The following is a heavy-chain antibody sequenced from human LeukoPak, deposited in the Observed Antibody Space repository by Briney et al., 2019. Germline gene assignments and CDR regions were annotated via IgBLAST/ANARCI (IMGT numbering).Heavy chain of an antibody. CDR3: AKDRVVVVPAALLFDY. V-gene: IGHV3-23*01. Sequence: PGPSLRLSCAASGFTFSSYAMSWVRQAPGKGLEWVSAISGSGGSTYYADSVKGRFTISRDNSKNTLYLQMNSLRAEDTAVYYCAKDRVVVVPAALLFDYWGQGTLVTVSS. CDR2: ISGSGGST. CDR1: GFTFSSYA. D-gene: IGHD2-2*01. J-gene: IGHJ4*02.